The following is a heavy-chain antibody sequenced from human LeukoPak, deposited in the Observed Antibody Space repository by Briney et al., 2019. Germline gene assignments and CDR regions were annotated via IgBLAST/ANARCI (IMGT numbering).Heavy chain of an antibody. D-gene: IGHD3-10*01. Sequence: GRSLRLSCAASGFTFSSYAMHWVRQAPSKELEWVAVISYDGSNKYYADSVKGRFTISRDNSKNTLYLQMNSLRAEDTAVYYCARGGGYYYGSGSFFPWGQGTLVTVSS. V-gene: IGHV3-30*01. CDR2: ISYDGSNK. J-gene: IGHJ5*02. CDR3: ARGGGYYYGSGSFFP. CDR1: GFTFSSYA.